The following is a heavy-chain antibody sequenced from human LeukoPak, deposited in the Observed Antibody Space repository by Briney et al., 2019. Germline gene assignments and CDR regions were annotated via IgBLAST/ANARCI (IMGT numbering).Heavy chain of an antibody. CDR2: INPNSGGT. V-gene: IGHV1-2*02. D-gene: IGHD6-19*01. Sequence: ASVKVSCKASGYTFTGYYVHWVRQAPGQGLEWMGWINPNSGGTNYAQKFQGRVTMTRDTSISTAYMELSRLRSDDTAVYYCARGVPIAVAGTDFDYWGQGTLVTVSS. J-gene: IGHJ4*02. CDR1: GYTFTGYY. CDR3: ARGVPIAVAGTDFDY.